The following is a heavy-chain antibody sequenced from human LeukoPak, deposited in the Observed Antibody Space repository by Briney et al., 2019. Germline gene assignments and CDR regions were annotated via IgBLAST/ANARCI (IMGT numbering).Heavy chain of an antibody. CDR3: ARDRRMRVRGYGITGTTGLDN. D-gene: IGHD1-7*01. J-gene: IGHJ4*02. Sequence: PGGSLRLSCAASGFTFSSYAMSWVRQAPGKGLEWVSDISGSGGSTKYADSVKGRFTISRDNSKKTLYLRMNSLRTEDTAVYYCARDRRMRVRGYGITGTTGLDNWGQGTLATVSA. CDR2: ISGSGGST. CDR1: GFTFSSYA. V-gene: IGHV3-23*01.